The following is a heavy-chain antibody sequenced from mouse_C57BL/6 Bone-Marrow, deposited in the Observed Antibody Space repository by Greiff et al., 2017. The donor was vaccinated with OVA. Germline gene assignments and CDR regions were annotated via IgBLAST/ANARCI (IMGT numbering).Heavy chain of an antibody. Sequence: VQLQQSGAELVKPGASVKISCKASGYTFTDFYINWVKQRPGQGLEWIGKIGPGSGSTYYNEKFKGKATLTADKSSSTAYMQLSSLTSEDSAVYCCARSYYAKNFDYWGQGTTLTVSA. V-gene: IGHV1-77*01. J-gene: IGHJ2*01. D-gene: IGHD2-10*01. CDR2: IGPGSGST. CDR3: ARSYYAKNFDY. CDR1: GYTFTDFY.